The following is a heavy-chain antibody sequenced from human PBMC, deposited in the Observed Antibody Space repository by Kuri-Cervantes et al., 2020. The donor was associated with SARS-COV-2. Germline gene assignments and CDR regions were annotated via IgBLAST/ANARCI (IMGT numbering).Heavy chain of an antibody. CDR3: ARAKSIAAAGMHYFDY. CDR2: INPNSGGT. J-gene: IGHJ4*02. CDR1: GYTFTGYY. D-gene: IGHD6-13*01. Sequence: ASVKVSCKASGYTFTGYYMHWVRQAPGQGLEWMGWINPNSGGTNHAQKFQGRVTMTRDTSISTAYMELSRLRSDDTAVYYCARAKSIAAAGMHYFDYWGQGTLVTVSS. V-gene: IGHV1-2*02.